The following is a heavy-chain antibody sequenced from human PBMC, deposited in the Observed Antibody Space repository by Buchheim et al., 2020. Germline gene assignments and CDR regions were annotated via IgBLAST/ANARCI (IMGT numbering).Heavy chain of an antibody. CDR3: AKDPSGTTGTTSIFDY. CDR2: ISGSGGST. D-gene: IGHD1-1*01. Sequence: EVQLLESGGGLVQPGGSLRLSCAASGFTFSSYAMSWVRQAPGKGLELVSAISGSGGSTYYADSVQGRFTISRDNFKHMMYLQMNSLRAEDTAVYYCAKDPSGTTGTTSIFDYWGQGTL. J-gene: IGHJ4*02. V-gene: IGHV3-23*01. CDR1: GFTFSSYA.